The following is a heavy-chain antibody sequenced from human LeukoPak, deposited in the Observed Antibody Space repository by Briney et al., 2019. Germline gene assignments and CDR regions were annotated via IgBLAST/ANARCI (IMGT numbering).Heavy chain of an antibody. CDR2: IIPIFGTT. CDR3: ASKGYGSGRPKYYFDY. J-gene: IGHJ4*02. Sequence: SVKVSCKASGGTFSSYAISWVRQAPGQGLEWMGGIIPIFGTTNYAQKFQGRVTITADESTSTAYMELSSLRSEDTAVYYCASKGYGSGRPKYYFDYWGQGTLVTVSS. V-gene: IGHV1-69*13. D-gene: IGHD3-10*01. CDR1: GGTFSSYA.